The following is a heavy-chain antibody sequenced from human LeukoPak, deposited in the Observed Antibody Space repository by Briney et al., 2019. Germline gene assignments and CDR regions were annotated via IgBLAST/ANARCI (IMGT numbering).Heavy chain of an antibody. Sequence: GASVKVSCKASGYTFTSYGISWVRQAPGQGLEWMGWISVYNGNTNYAQNIQGRVTMTTDTSTSTAYMELRSLRSDDTAVYYCARDPKADNWFDPWGQGTLVTVSS. CDR3: ARDPKADNWFDP. V-gene: IGHV1-18*01. J-gene: IGHJ5*02. CDR1: GYTFTSYG. CDR2: ISVYNGNT.